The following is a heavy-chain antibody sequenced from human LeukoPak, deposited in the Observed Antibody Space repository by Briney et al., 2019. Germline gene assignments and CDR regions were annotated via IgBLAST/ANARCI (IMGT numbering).Heavy chain of an antibody. CDR1: GGSISSSYW. CDR3: ARYYGSGSYPARYYYYYMDV. Sequence: SETLSLTCAVSGGSISSSYWWSWVRQPPGKGLEWIGEVYHSGSTNYNPSLKSRVTISVDKSKNQFSLKLSSVTAADTAVYYCARYYGSGSYPARYYYYYMDVWGKGTTVTVSS. D-gene: IGHD3-10*01. J-gene: IGHJ6*03. V-gene: IGHV4-4*02. CDR2: VYHSGST.